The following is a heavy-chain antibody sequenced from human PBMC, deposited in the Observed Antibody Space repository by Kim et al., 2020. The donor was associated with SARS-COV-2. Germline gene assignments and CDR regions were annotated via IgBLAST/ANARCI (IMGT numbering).Heavy chain of an antibody. Sequence: GGSLRLSCAASGFTFSSYSMNWVRQAPGKGLEWVSSISSSSSYIYYADSVKGRFTISRDNAKNSLYLQMNSLRAEDTAVYYCARDSSLIAAAGEDGMDVWGQGTTVTVSS. J-gene: IGHJ6*02. CDR2: ISSSSSYI. V-gene: IGHV3-21*01. D-gene: IGHD6-13*01. CDR3: ARDSSLIAAAGEDGMDV. CDR1: GFTFSSYS.